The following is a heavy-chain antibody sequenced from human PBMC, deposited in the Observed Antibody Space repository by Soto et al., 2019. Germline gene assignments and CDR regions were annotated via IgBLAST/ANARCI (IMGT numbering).Heavy chain of an antibody. D-gene: IGHD1-26*01. Sequence: QVQLVQSGAEVKKPGASVKVSCKASGYTFTNYGITWVRQAPGQGLEWMGWISPHTDITNYAQMFQGRVTMTADTXTSTAYMELRGLRSDDTAMYYCARGGVGAIYYFDYWGQGTLVSVSS. CDR1: GYTFTNYG. J-gene: IGHJ4*02. CDR3: ARGGVGAIYYFDY. CDR2: ISPHTDIT. V-gene: IGHV1-18*01.